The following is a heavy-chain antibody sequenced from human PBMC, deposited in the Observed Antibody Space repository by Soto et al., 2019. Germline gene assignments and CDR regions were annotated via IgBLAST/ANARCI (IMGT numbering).Heavy chain of an antibody. D-gene: IGHD1-1*01. CDR1: GFTFSSYW. V-gene: IGHV3-74*01. Sequence: EVQLVESGGGLVQPGGSLRLSCAASGFTFSSYWMHWVRQASGNGLVWVSQIDGDGSITTYADSVKGRFTISRDNAKNTLFRQLSSLRAEDTAIYYCARPRYDDTGTPFDYWGQGTLVTVSS. J-gene: IGHJ4*02. CDR3: ARPRYDDTGTPFDY. CDR2: IDGDGSIT.